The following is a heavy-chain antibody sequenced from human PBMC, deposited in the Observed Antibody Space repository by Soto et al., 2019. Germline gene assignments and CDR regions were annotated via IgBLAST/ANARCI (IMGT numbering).Heavy chain of an antibody. CDR1: GASISRYY. Sequence: SETLSLTCTVSGASISRYYWSWIRQPPGMGLEWIAYISYGGITNYNPSLKSRVTISVDTSKNQFSLKLSSVTAADTAVYYCARFYSDSSGYGFDSWGQGTLVTVS. D-gene: IGHD3-22*01. J-gene: IGHJ4*02. V-gene: IGHV4-59*08. CDR2: ISYGGIT. CDR3: ARFYSDSSGYGFDS.